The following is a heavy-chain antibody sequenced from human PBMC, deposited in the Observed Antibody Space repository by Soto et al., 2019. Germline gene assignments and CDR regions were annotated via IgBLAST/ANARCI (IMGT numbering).Heavy chain of an antibody. CDR1: GGSISSYY. CDR3: ARDLGDTASRSFDY. CDR2: IYYSGST. Sequence: PSETLSLTCTVSGGSISSYYWSWIRQPPGKGLEWIGYIYYSGSTNYNPSLKSRVTISVDTSKNQFSLKLSSVTAADTAVYYCARDLGDTASRSFDYWGQGTLVTVSS. D-gene: IGHD5-18*01. V-gene: IGHV4-59*12. J-gene: IGHJ4*02.